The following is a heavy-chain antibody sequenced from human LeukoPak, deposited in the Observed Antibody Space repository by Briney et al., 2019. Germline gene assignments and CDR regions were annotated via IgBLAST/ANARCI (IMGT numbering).Heavy chain of an antibody. D-gene: IGHD2-21*01. CDR3: AKDFRIGYSAHFDY. V-gene: IGHV3-23*01. CDR1: GFTFRSHA. J-gene: IGHJ4*02. CDR2: IYENGGTT. Sequence: GGSLRLSCVGSGFTFRSHAMSWVRQAPEKGLEFVSGIYENGGTTYYADSVKGRFSISRDNSKNTLYLQMDSLRGEDTAVYYCAKDFRIGYSAHFDYWGQGALVTASS.